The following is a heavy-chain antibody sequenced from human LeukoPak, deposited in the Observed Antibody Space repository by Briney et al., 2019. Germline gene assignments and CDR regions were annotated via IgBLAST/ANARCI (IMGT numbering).Heavy chain of an antibody. Sequence: PGGSLRLSCAASGFTFSSYWMHWVRQAPGKGLVWVSRINSDGSSTSYADSVKGRFTTSRDNAKNTLYLQMNSLRAEDTAVYYCARDVELLGYFDYWGQGTLVTVSS. D-gene: IGHD1-26*01. V-gene: IGHV3-74*01. J-gene: IGHJ4*02. CDR2: INSDGSST. CDR3: ARDVELLGYFDY. CDR1: GFTFSSYW.